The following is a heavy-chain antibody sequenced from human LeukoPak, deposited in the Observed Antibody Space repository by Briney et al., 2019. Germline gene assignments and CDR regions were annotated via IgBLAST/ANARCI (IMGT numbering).Heavy chain of an antibody. CDR1: GFTFSASS. J-gene: IGHJ6*02. V-gene: IGHV3-21*01. D-gene: IGHD3-10*01. CDR2: ISSSSHYI. CDR3: ARGFGRFGELYEHYYHLMDA. Sequence: GGSLRLSCAASGFTFSASSMNWVRQAPGKGLEWVSSISSSSHYIFYADSLKGRFSISRDNAKNSLYLQMNSLRAEDTAVYYCARGFGRFGELYEHYYHLMDAWGQGTTVTVSS.